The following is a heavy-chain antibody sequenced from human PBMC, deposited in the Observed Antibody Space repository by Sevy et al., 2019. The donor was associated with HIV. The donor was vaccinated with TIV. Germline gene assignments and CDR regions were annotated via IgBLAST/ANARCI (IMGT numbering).Heavy chain of an antibody. Sequence: GGSLRLSCAASGFTFSSYGTHWVRQAPGKGLEWVAVISYDGSNKYYADSVKGRFTISRDNSKNTLYLQMNSLRAEDTAVYYCAKEWGWQWLVQDYYYYYGMDVWGQGTTVTVSS. CDR2: ISYDGSNK. CDR1: GFTFSSYG. V-gene: IGHV3-30*18. CDR3: AKEWGWQWLVQDYYYYYGMDV. J-gene: IGHJ6*02. D-gene: IGHD6-19*01.